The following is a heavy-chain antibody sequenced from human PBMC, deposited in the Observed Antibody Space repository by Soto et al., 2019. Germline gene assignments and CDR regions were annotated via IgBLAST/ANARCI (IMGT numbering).Heavy chain of an antibody. CDR1: GFTFSSYA. CDR3: AKLYGGYCSSTSCYIFDY. V-gene: IGHV3-23*01. CDR2: ISGSGGST. D-gene: IGHD2-2*02. J-gene: IGHJ4*02. Sequence: GGSLRLSCAASGFTFSSYAMSWVRQAPGKGLEWVSAISGSGGSTYYADSVKGRFTISRDNSKNTLYLQMNSLRAEDTAVYYCAKLYGGYCSSTSCYIFDYWGQGTLVTV.